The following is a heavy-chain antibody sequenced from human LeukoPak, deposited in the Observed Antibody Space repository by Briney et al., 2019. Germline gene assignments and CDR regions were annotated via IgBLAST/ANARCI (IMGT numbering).Heavy chain of an antibody. CDR2: ISGSGGST. V-gene: IGHV3-23*01. D-gene: IGHD1-26*01. CDR1: GFTFSSYD. Sequence: GGSLRLSCAASGFTFSSYDMSWVRQAPGKGPEWVSTISGSGGSTYYADSVKGRFTISRDNSKNTLYLQMNSLRAEDTAVYYCAEDSLTQASDYWGQGTLVTVSS. J-gene: IGHJ4*02. CDR3: AEDSLTQASDY.